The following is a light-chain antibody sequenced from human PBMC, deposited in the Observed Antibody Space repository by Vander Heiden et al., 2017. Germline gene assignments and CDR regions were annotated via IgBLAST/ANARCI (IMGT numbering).Light chain of an antibody. CDR2: AAS. CDR1: QGISSY. V-gene: IGKV1-8*01. CDR3: QQDDSYPFT. Sequence: AIRMTQSPSSLSASTGDRVTITCRASQGISSYLAWYQQKPGKAPKLLIYAASTSQSGVPSRFSGSGSGTDFTLTISCLQSEDLATYYCQQDDSYPFTFGHGTRVDIK. J-gene: IGKJ3*01.